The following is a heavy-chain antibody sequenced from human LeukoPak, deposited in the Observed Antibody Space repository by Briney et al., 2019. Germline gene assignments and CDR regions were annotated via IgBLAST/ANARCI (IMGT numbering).Heavy chain of an antibody. CDR2: IRYDGSNK. CDR1: GFTFSSYG. V-gene: IGHV3-30*02. CDR3: AKDRSGSYYRFDY. J-gene: IGHJ4*02. D-gene: IGHD1-26*01. Sequence: PGGSLRLSCAGSGFTFSSYGMHWVRQAPGKGMQWVAFIRYDGSNKYYADSVKGRFTISRDNSKNTLYLQMNSLRAEDTAVYYCAKDRSGSYYRFDYWGQGTLVTVSS.